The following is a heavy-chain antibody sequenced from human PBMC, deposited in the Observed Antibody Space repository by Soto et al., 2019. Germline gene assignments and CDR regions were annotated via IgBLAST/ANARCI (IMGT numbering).Heavy chain of an antibody. V-gene: IGHV4-39*01. Sequence: SETLSLTCTVSGGSISSSSYYWGWIRQPPGKGLEWIGSIYYSGSTYYNPSLKSRVTISVDTSKNQFSLKLSSVTAADTAVYYCARHSSGYDSWGQGTLVTVSS. CDR2: IYYSGST. CDR1: GGSISSSSYY. CDR3: ARHSSGYDS. J-gene: IGHJ5*02. D-gene: IGHD5-12*01.